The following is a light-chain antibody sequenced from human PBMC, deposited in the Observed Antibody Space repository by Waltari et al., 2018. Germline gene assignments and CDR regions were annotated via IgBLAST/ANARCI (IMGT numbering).Light chain of an antibody. CDR1: QSISSN. V-gene: IGKV3-15*01. Sequence: EIVMTQSPVILSVSPGERATLSCRASQSISSNLAWYQQKLGQAPRLLIYGASTRDTGIPARFSGSGSGTEFTLTISSLQSEDFAVYYCQQYNNWPVYTFGQGTKLEIK. CDR2: GAS. J-gene: IGKJ2*01. CDR3: QQYNNWPVYT.